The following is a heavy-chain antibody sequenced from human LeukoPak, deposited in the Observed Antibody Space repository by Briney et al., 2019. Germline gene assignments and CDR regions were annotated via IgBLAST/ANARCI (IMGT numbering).Heavy chain of an antibody. Sequence: GGSLRLSCAASGFTFSGSAMHWVRQASGKGLEWVGRIRSKANSYATAYAASVKGRFTISRDDSKNTAYLQMNSLKTEDSAVYYCTIRDYYDSSGYSFPRSFDYWGQGTLVTVSS. V-gene: IGHV3-73*01. CDR1: GFTFSGSA. D-gene: IGHD3-22*01. CDR3: TIRDYYDSSGYSFPRSFDY. J-gene: IGHJ4*02. CDR2: IRSKANSYAT.